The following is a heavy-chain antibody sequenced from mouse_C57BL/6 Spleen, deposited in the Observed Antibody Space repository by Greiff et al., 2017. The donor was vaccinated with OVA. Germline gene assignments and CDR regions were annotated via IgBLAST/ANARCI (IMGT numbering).Heavy chain of an antibody. CDR2: IWSGGST. CDR1: GFSLTSYG. V-gene: IGHV2-2*01. Sequence: VKLMESGPGLVQPSQSLSITCTVSGFSLTSYGVHWVRQSPGKGLEWLGVIWSGGSTDYNAAFISRLSISKDNSKSQVFFKMNSLQADDTAIYYCARRGSSYGAMDYLGQGTSVTVSS. J-gene: IGHJ4*01. D-gene: IGHD1-1*01. CDR3: ARRGSSYGAMDY.